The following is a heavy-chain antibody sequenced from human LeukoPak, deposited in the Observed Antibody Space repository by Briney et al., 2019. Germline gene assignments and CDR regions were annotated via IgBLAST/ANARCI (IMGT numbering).Heavy chain of an antibody. CDR1: GYSISSGYY. Sequence: SETLSLTCTVSGYSISSGYYWGWIRQPPGKGLEWIGSIYHSGSTYYNPSLKSRVTISVDTSKNQFSLKLSSVTAADTAVYYCARSSGYSYGCMDVWGKGTTVTVSS. J-gene: IGHJ6*03. V-gene: IGHV4-38-2*02. CDR2: IYHSGST. D-gene: IGHD5-18*01. CDR3: ARSSGYSYGCMDV.